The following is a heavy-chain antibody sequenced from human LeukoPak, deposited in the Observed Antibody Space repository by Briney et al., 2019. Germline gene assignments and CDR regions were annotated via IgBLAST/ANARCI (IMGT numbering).Heavy chain of an antibody. CDR3: ATMTTVTTDLDY. CDR2: IRYDGSNK. CDR1: GFTFSSYG. Sequence: GGSLRLSCAASGFTFSSYGMHWVRQAPGKGLEWVAFIRYDGSNKYYADSVKGRFTISRDNSKNTPYLQMNSLRAEDTAVYYCATMTTVTTDLDYWGQGTLVTVSS. J-gene: IGHJ4*02. D-gene: IGHD4-17*01. V-gene: IGHV3-30*02.